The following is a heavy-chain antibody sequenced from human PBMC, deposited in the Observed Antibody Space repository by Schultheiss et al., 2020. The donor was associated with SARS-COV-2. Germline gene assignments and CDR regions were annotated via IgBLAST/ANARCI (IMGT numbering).Heavy chain of an antibody. CDR3: ARSIRHPDY. D-gene: IGHD3-9*01. CDR1: GDSISAGAYY. CDR2: IYYSGST. J-gene: IGHJ4*02. Sequence: ETLSLTCTVSGDSISAGAYYWAWVRQPPGKGLEWIGYIYYSGSTDYNPSLKSRVTISVDTSKNQFSLKLSSVTAADTAVYYCARSIRHPDYWGQGTLVTVSS. V-gene: IGHV4-39*01.